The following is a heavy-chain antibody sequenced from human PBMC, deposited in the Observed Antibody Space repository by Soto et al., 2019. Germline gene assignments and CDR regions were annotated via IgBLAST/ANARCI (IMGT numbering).Heavy chain of an antibody. CDR3: AKDNRRYYDFWSGYYLPERNYYYGMDV. CDR1: GFTFSSYA. V-gene: IGHV3-23*01. Sequence: EVQLLESGGGLVQPGGSLRLSCAASGFTFSSYAMSWVRQAPGKGLEWVSAISGSGGSTYYADSVKGRFTISRDNSKNTLYLQMNSLRAEDTAVYYCAKDNRRYYDFWSGYYLPERNYYYGMDVWGQGTTVTVSS. J-gene: IGHJ6*02. D-gene: IGHD3-3*01. CDR2: ISGSGGST.